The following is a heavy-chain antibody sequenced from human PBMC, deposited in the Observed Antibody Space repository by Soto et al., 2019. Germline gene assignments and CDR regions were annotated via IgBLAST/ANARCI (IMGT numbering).Heavy chain of an antibody. D-gene: IGHD1-1*01. J-gene: IGHJ6*02. Sequence: EVQLVQSGAEVKKPGESLKVSCKGSGYSFTSYWIAWVRQLPGKGLEWMGIIYPGDSDTRYSPSFQGQVTISADKSITTAYLQWSSLKASDTAMYYCGRYALPGGGTGHGMDVWGQGTTVAVSS. V-gene: IGHV5-51*01. CDR2: IYPGDSDT. CDR1: GYSFTSYW. CDR3: GRYALPGGGTGHGMDV.